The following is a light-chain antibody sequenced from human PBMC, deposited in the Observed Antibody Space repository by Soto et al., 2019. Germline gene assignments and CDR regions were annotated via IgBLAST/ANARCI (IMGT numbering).Light chain of an antibody. Sequence: DIQLTQSPSFLSASVGDRVIITCRASQGISSYLGWYQQKPGKAPKLLIYAASTLQSGVPSRFSGSGSGTEFTLTISSLQPEDFESYFCQQLNSYPLTFGGGTKVEIK. V-gene: IGKV1-9*01. CDR1: QGISSY. J-gene: IGKJ4*01. CDR3: QQLNSYPLT. CDR2: AAS.